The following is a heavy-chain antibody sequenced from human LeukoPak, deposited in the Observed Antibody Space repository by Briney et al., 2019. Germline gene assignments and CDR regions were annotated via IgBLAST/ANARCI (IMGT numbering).Heavy chain of an antibody. Sequence: ASVKVSCKASGYTFTSYYMHWVRQAPGQGLEWMGIINPSGGSTSYAQKFQGRVTMTKDMSTSTDYMELSSLRSDDTAIYYCARDNSVEDNAWWFDPWGQGTLVTVSS. CDR2: INPSGGST. D-gene: IGHD4-23*01. CDR1: GYTFTSYY. J-gene: IGHJ5*02. V-gene: IGHV1-46*01. CDR3: ARDNSVEDNAWWFDP.